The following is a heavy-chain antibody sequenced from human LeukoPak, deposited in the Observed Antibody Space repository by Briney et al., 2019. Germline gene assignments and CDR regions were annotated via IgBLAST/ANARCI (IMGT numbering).Heavy chain of an antibody. Sequence: KTGRSLRLSCAASGFTFSNVWMSWVRQVPGKGLEWVGRIRRKTDGETTDHAAPVKGRFTISRDDSKNTLYLQMNSLKTEDTAVYYCVTDLVIKGYFDYWGQGALVTVSS. CDR1: GFTFSNVW. D-gene: IGHD2-21*01. CDR3: VTDLVIKGYFDY. J-gene: IGHJ4*02. CDR2: IRRKTDGETT. V-gene: IGHV3-15*01.